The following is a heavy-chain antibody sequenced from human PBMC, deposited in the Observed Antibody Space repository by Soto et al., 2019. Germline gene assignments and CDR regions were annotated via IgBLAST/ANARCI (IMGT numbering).Heavy chain of an antibody. CDR2: IYYSGST. J-gene: IGHJ2*01. CDR1: GGSISSGGYY. D-gene: IGHD6-25*01. Sequence: QVQLQESGPGLVKPSHTLSLTCTVSGGSISSGGYYWSWIRQHPGKGLEWIGYIYYSGSTYYNPSLKSRVTISVDTSKNQFSLKLSSVTAADTAVYYCARDRRSNTSISDWYFDLWGRGTLVTVSS. V-gene: IGHV4-31*03. CDR3: ARDRRSNTSISDWYFDL.